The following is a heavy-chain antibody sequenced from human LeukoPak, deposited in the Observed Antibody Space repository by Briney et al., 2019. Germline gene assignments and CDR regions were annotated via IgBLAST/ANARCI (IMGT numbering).Heavy chain of an antibody. CDR2: IYYSGST. J-gene: IGHJ5*02. CDR1: GGSISSYY. Sequence: SETLSLTCTVSGGSISSYYWSWIRQPPGKGLEWIGSIYYSGSTYYNPSLKSRVTISVDTSKNQFSLKLSSVTAADTAVYYCARHREHIVVVTADNWFDPWGQGTLVTVSS. V-gene: IGHV4-59*05. D-gene: IGHD2-21*02. CDR3: ARHREHIVVVTADNWFDP.